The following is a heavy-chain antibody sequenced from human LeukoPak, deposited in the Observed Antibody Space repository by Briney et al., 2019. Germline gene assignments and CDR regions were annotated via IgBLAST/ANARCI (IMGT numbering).Heavy chain of an antibody. Sequence: SVKVSCKASGGTFSSYAISWVRQAPGQGLEWMGGIIPIFGTANYPQKFEGRVTITADKSTSTAYMELSSMRSEDTAVYYCARAVVAGGATFFYYYYYMDVWGKGTTVTVSS. V-gene: IGHV1-69*06. CDR1: GGTFSSYA. CDR3: ARAVVAGGATFFYYYYYMDV. J-gene: IGHJ6*03. CDR2: IIPIFGTA. D-gene: IGHD1-26*01.